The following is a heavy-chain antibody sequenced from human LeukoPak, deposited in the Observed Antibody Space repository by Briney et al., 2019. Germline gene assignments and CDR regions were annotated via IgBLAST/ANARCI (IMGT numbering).Heavy chain of an antibody. D-gene: IGHD1-26*01. CDR3: TRDSGTYNWFDP. V-gene: IGHV3-73*01. CDR2: VRSKADYYAT. Sequence: GGSLRPSCAASGFTVRGSSLHWVRQASGKGLEWVGRVRSKADYYATAYSASVKGRFTISRDDSINTAYLQMKSLKTEDTALYYCTRDSGTYNWFDPWGQGTLVTVSS. CDR1: GFTVRGSS. J-gene: IGHJ5*02.